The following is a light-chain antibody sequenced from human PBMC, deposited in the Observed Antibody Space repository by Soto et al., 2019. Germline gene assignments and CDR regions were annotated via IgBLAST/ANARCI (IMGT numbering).Light chain of an antibody. Sequence: DIPMTQSPSSLSASVGDRVTITCRASQGISNYLAWYQQKPGKVPKLLIYAASTLQSGVPSRFSDSGSGTDFTLTISSLQPEDVATYYCEKYNSAPRTVGQGTKVEIK. CDR1: QGISNY. J-gene: IGKJ1*01. V-gene: IGKV1-27*01. CDR2: AAS. CDR3: EKYNSAPRT.